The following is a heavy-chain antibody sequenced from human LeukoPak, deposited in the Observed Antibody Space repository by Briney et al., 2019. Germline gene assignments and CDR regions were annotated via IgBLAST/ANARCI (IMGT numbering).Heavy chain of an antibody. CDR1: GGSISSSSYY. J-gene: IGHJ4*02. CDR2: IYYSGST. CDR3: ARHVYYDSSGYYYVGMFDY. D-gene: IGHD3-22*01. Sequence: PSETLSLTCTVSGGSISSSSYYWGWIRQPPGKGLEWTGSIYYSGSTYYNPSLKSRVTISVDTSKNQFSLKLSSVTAADTAVYYCARHVYYDSSGYYYVGMFDYWGQGTLVTVSS. V-gene: IGHV4-39*01.